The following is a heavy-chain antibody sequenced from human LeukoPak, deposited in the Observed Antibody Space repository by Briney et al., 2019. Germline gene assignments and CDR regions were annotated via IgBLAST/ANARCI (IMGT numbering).Heavy chain of an antibody. J-gene: IGHJ4*02. D-gene: IGHD1-26*01. Sequence: SETLSLTRTVSGGSISSYYWSWIRQPAGKGLEWIGRIYTSGSTNYNPSLKSRVTMSVDTSKNQFTLKLSSVTAADTAVYYCARLRVSGSYLYYFDYWGQGTLVTVSS. CDR1: GGSISSYY. CDR3: ARLRVSGSYLYYFDY. CDR2: IYTSGST. V-gene: IGHV4-4*07.